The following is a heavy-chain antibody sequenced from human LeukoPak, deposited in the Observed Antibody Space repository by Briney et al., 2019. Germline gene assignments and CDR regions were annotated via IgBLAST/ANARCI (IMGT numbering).Heavy chain of an antibody. CDR2: ISGSGGST. CDR1: GFTFSTYA. V-gene: IGHV3-23*01. D-gene: IGHD3/OR15-3a*01. Sequence: GGSLRLSCAASGFTFSTYAMSWVRQAPGKGLEWVSGISGSGGSTYYADSVKGRFTISRDNSKNTLYMQMKSLRAEDTAVYYCARDGPNYFFDYWGQGTLVTVSS. J-gene: IGHJ4*02. CDR3: ARDGPNYFFDY.